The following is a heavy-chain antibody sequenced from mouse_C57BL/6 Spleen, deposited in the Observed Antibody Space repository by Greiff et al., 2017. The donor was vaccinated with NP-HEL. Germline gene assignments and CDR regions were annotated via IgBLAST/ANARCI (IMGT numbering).Heavy chain of an antibody. CDR2: IDPEDGDT. D-gene: IGHD1-1*01. V-gene: IGHV14-1*01. CDR1: GFNIKDYY. J-gene: IGHJ1*03. Sequence: EVQLQQSGAELVRPGASVKLSCTASGFNIKDYYMHWVKQRPEQGLEWIGRIDPEDGDTEYAPKFQGKATMTADTSSNTTYLQLSSLTSEDTAVYYCTTEDGRNWYFDVWGTGTTVTVSS. CDR3: TTEDGRNWYFDV.